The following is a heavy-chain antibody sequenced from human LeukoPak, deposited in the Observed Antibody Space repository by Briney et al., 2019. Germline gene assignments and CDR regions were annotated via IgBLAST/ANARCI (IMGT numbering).Heavy chain of an antibody. D-gene: IGHD3-10*01. CDR3: AVGDGPGL. J-gene: IGHJ4*02. CDR2: ISYDGTNK. V-gene: IGHV3-30*03. CDR1: GFTFSSYG. Sequence: GGSLRLSCAASGFTFSSYGRHWVRQAPGKGLEWMAVISYDGTNKYYADSVKGRFTISRDNSKDTLFLQMNSLRVEDTAVFYCAVGDGPGLWRQGTLVTVSS.